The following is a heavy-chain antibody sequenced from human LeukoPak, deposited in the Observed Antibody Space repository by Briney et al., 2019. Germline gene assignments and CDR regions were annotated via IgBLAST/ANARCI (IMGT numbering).Heavy chain of an antibody. D-gene: IGHD6-19*01. CDR2: MNSDGSST. CDR3: ARGSVAGWFDP. Sequence: GGSLRLSCAPSGLTFSTYWMQWVRQVPGKGLVWVSRMNSDGSSTIYADSVKGRFTISRDNAKNTLYLQMNSLRAEDTAVDYCARGSVAGWFDPWGQGTLVTVSS. J-gene: IGHJ5*02. V-gene: IGHV3-74*01. CDR1: GLTFSTYW.